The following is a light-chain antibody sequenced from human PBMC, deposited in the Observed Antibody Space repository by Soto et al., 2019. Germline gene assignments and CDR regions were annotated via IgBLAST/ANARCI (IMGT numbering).Light chain of an antibody. CDR2: GAS. J-gene: IGKJ1*01. Sequence: IVLPQSTATLSVSPGERATLSCMASQSVSTNLAWYQQKPGQAPRLLIYGASTRATGIPARFSGSGSGTEFTLTISSLQSEDFAVYYCQHYNTWPWTFGQGTKVDI. CDR1: QSVSTN. V-gene: IGKV3-15*01. CDR3: QHYNTWPWT.